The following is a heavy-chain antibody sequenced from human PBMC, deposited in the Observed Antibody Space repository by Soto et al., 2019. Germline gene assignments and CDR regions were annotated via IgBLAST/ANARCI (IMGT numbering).Heavy chain of an antibody. D-gene: IGHD3-3*01. CDR2: INAGNANT. V-gene: IGHV1-3*01. CDR1: GYTFSGYV. CDR3: ANGRYHDFWSGYYQFDY. J-gene: IGHJ4*02. Sequence: QVHLVQSGAEVKKPGASVKLSCKASGYTFSGYVMHWLRQAPGQRLEWMGWINAGNANTQYSQKFQGRVTITRDTSASAVYLELSSLRSEDTAVYYCANGRYHDFWSGYYQFDYWGQGTQGTVSS.